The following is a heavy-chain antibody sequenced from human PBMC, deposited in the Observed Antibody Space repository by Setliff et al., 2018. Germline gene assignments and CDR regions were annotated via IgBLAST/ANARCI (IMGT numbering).Heavy chain of an antibody. CDR3: ARVVAHTHFYDRSDYYFDGLDI. CDR1: GYNLDDFG. J-gene: IGHJ3*02. V-gene: IGHV1-18*01. D-gene: IGHD3-22*01. CDR2: IRPYIGHT. Sequence: ASVKVSCTASGYNLDDFGINWLRQAPGQGLEWMGWIRPYIGHTIYAQKVQGRVTMTTDAPTSTAYMELTSLRHDDTAVYYCARVVAHTHFYDRSDYYFDGLDIWGQGAKVTVSS.